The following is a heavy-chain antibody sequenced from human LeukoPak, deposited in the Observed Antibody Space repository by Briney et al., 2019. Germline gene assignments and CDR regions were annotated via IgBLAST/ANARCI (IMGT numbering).Heavy chain of an antibody. D-gene: IGHD2-15*01. Sequence: PGGSLRLSCAASGFTFNSYSMNWVRQTPGKGLEWVSSISSSSGYINYADSVKGRFTVSRDNAKNSLYLQMNSLRSDDRAVYYCARERYCSGGSCYSGALDTWGQGTMVTVSS. CDR1: GFTFNSYS. CDR2: ISSSSGYI. CDR3: ARERYCSGGSCYSGALDT. V-gene: IGHV3-21*04. J-gene: IGHJ3*02.